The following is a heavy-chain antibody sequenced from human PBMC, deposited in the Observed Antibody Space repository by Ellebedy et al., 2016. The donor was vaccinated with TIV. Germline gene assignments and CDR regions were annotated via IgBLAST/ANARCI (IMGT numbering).Heavy chain of an antibody. CDR1: GVTFRNAW. D-gene: IGHD6-19*01. CDR3: TTDIGSGWYLH. V-gene: IGHV3-15*01. CDR2: SKSETEGGTT. J-gene: IGHJ4*02. Sequence: GGSLRLXXAVSGVTFRNAWMSWVRQAPGKGLGWDGRSKSETEGGTTDYAAPVKGRFTISRDDSKNMVYLQMNSLKNEDTAVYYCTTDIGSGWYLHWGQGTLVTVSS.